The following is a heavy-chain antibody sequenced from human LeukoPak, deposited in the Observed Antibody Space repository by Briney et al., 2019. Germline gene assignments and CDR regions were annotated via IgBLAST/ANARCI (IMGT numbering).Heavy chain of an antibody. V-gene: IGHV4-59*08. D-gene: IGHD3-22*01. CDR2: IYYSGST. J-gene: IGHJ4*02. Sequence: SETLSLTCTVSGGSISSYYWSWIRQPPGKGLEWIGYIYYSGSTNYNPSLKSRVTISVDTSKNQFSLKLSSVTAADTAVYYCASLYYYDSSGYYHSDYWGQGTLVTVSS. CDR3: ASLYYYDSSGYYHSDY. CDR1: GGSISSYY.